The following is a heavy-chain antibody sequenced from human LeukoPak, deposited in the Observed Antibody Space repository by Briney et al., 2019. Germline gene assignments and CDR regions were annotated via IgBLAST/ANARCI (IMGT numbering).Heavy chain of an antibody. CDR2: INHSGST. J-gene: IGHJ4*02. Sequence: PSETLSITCAVYSGSFSGYYWSWIRQPPGKGLEWIGEINHSGSTNYNPSLKSRVTISVDTSKNQFSLKLSSVTAADTAVYYCATRLLGSYPPNIPFDYWGQGTLVTVSS. CDR1: SGSFSGYY. D-gene: IGHD1/OR15-1a*01. CDR3: ATRLLGSYPPNIPFDY. V-gene: IGHV4-34*01.